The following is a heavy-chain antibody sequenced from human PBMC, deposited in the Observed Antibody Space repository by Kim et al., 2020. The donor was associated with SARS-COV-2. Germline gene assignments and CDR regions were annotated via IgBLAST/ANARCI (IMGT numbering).Heavy chain of an antibody. J-gene: IGHJ5*02. CDR1: GYSFTSYW. CDR2: IYPGDSDT. D-gene: IGHD5-12*01. V-gene: IGHV5-51*01. Sequence: GESLKISCKGSGYSFTSYWIGWVRQMAGKGLEWMGIIYPGDSDTRYSPSFQGQVTISAEKAISTAYLQWSSLEASDTAMYYCARHFYRGSTLGRFDPWGQGTVVTVSS. CDR3: ARHFYRGSTLGRFDP.